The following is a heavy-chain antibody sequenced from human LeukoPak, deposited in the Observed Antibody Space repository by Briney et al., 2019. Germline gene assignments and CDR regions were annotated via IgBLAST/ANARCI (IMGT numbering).Heavy chain of an antibody. D-gene: IGHD2-15*01. CDR1: GGSISSYY. Sequence: PSETLSLTCTVSGGSISSYYWSWIRQPPGKGLEWIGYIYYSGSTNYNPSLKSRVTISVDTPKNQFSLKLSSVTAADTAVYYCARVRYCSGGSCHGFDYWGQGTLVTVSS. CDR3: ARVRYCSGGSCHGFDY. J-gene: IGHJ4*02. V-gene: IGHV4-59*08. CDR2: IYYSGST.